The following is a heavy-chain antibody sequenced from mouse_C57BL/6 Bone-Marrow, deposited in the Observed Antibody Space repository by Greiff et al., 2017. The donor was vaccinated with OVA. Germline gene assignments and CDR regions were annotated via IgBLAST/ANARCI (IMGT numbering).Heavy chain of an antibody. CDR3: ARSLTTVVASVYFDY. Sequence: QVQLQQSGPELVKPGASVKISCKASGYAFSSSWMNWVKQRPGKGLEWIGRSYPGDGDTNYNGKFKGKATLTADKSSSTAYMQLSSLTSEDSAVYFCARSLTTVVASVYFDYWGQGTTLTVSS. CDR1: GYAFSSSW. J-gene: IGHJ2*01. CDR2: SYPGDGDT. D-gene: IGHD1-1*01. V-gene: IGHV1-82*01.